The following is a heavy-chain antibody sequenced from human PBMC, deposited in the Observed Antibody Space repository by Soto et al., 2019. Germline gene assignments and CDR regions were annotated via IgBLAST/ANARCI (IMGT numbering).Heavy chain of an antibody. V-gene: IGHV4-39*01. Sequence: QLQLQESGPGLVKPSETLSLTCTVSGGSISSSSYYWGWIRQPPGKGLEWIGSIYYSGSTYYNPSLKSRVTISVDTSKNQFSLKLSSVTAADTAVYYCASGGYSSGWSPHFDYWGQGTLVTVSS. D-gene: IGHD6-19*01. J-gene: IGHJ4*02. CDR1: GGSISSSSYY. CDR2: IYYSGST. CDR3: ASGGYSSGWSPHFDY.